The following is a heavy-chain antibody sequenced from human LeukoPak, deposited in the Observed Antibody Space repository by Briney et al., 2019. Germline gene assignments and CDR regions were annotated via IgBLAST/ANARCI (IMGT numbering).Heavy chain of an antibody. CDR3: ARGEDYYDQWYFDY. CDR2: IYYSGST. V-gene: IGHV4-59*12. J-gene: IGHJ4*02. CDR1: GDSISSYY. Sequence: SETLSLTCTVSGDSISSYYWSWIRQPPGKGLEWIGYIYYSGSTNYNPSLKSRVTILVDTSKNQFSLKLSSVTAADTAVYYCARGEDYYDQWYFDYWGQGTLVTVSS. D-gene: IGHD3-22*01.